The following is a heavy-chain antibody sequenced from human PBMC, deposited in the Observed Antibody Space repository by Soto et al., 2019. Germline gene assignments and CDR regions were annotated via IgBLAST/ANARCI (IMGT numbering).Heavy chain of an antibody. Sequence: ASVKVSCKASGYTFTGYYMHWVRQAPGQGLEWMGWINPNSGGTNYAQKFQGRVTMTRDTSVSTAYMELSRLRSDDTAVYYCARDISIAARRGIGYWGQGTLVTVYS. CDR1: GYTFTGYY. V-gene: IGHV1-2*02. CDR2: INPNSGGT. D-gene: IGHD6-6*01. CDR3: ARDISIAARRGIGY. J-gene: IGHJ4*02.